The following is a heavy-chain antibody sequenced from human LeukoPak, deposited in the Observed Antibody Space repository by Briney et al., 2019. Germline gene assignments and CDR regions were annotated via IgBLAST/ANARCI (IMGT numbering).Heavy chain of an antibody. CDR3: ASTHAGRYYTTFDS. J-gene: IGHJ4*02. V-gene: IGHV4-30-2*01. D-gene: IGHD1-26*01. CDR1: GGSISSGGYY. Sequence: TLSLTCTVSGGSISSGGYYWSWIRQPPGTGLEWIGYIYHSGSTYYNPSLKSRISISNDTSSNQFSLKVASVSAADTAVYYCASTHAGRYYTTFDSWGQGTLVTVSS. CDR2: IYHSGST.